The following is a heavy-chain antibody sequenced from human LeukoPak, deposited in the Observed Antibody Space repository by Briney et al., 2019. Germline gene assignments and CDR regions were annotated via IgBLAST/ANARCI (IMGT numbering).Heavy chain of an antibody. Sequence: PSETLSLTCSVSGGSISSSSHYWDWTRQPPGKGLEWIGEINHSGSTNYNPSLKSRVTISVDTSKNQFSLKLSSVTAADTAVYYCARGGSGSSWFRHFDYWGQGTLVTVSS. J-gene: IGHJ4*02. CDR3: ARGGSGSSWFRHFDY. CDR2: INHSGST. CDR1: GGSISSSSHY. D-gene: IGHD6-13*01. V-gene: IGHV4-39*07.